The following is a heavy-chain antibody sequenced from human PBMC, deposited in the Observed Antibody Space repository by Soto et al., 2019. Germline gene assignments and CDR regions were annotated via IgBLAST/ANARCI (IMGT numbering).Heavy chain of an antibody. V-gene: IGHV3-53*01. D-gene: IGHD6-19*01. CDR1: GFTVSSNY. J-gene: IGHJ4*02. Sequence: PGGSLRLSCAASGFTVSSNYMSWVRQAPGKGLEWVSVIYSGGSTYYADSVKGRFTISRDNSKNTLYLQMNSLRAEDTAVYYCAKDRVAVAETFDYWGQGTLVTVSS. CDR2: IYSGGST. CDR3: AKDRVAVAETFDY.